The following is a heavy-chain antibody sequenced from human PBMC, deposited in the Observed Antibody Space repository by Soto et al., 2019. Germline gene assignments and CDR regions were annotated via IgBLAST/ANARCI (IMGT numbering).Heavy chain of an antibody. CDR1: GFTFSSYA. J-gene: IGHJ5*02. Sequence: QVQLVESGGGVVQPGRSLRLSCAASGFTFSSYAMHWVRQAPGKGLEWVAVISYDGSNKYYADSVKGRFTISRDNSKNTLYLQMNSLRAEDTAVYYCARDRAADYYGSGHVDPWGQGTMVTVSS. CDR3: ARDRAADYYGSGHVDP. D-gene: IGHD3-10*01. CDR2: ISYDGSNK. V-gene: IGHV3-30-3*01.